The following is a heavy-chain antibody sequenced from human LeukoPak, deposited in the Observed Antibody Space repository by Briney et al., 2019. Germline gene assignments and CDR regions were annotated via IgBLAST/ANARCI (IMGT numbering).Heavy chain of an antibody. V-gene: IGHV3-7*04. CDR2: IKQDGSET. CDR3: ARSNTVTRYYFDY. Sequence: PGGSLRLSCAASGFTFSTYWMTWVRQAPGKGLEWVANIKQDGSETYYVDSVKGRFTISRDNAKNTLFLQLNSLRAEDTAVYYCARSNTVTRYYFDYWGQGTLVTVSS. D-gene: IGHD4-17*01. CDR1: GFTFSTYW. J-gene: IGHJ4*02.